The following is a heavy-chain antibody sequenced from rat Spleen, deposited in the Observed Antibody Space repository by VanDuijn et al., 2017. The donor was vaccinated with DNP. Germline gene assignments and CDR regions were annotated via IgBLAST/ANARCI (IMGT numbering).Heavy chain of an antibody. CDR1: GFTFSDYW. Sequence: EVQLVESGGGLVQPGRSLKLSCAASGFTFSDYWMTWIRQAPGKGLEWIGQINKDSSTITYIPSLKDKFTISRDNDQNTLYLQMSKLGSEDTAIYYCARGPNYGGYADYFDYWGQGVMVTVSS. CDR2: INKDSSTI. J-gene: IGHJ2*01. D-gene: IGHD1-11*01. CDR3: ARGPNYGGYADYFDY. V-gene: IGHV4-2*01.